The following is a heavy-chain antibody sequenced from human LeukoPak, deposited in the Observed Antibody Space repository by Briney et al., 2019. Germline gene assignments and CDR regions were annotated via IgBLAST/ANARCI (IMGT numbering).Heavy chain of an antibody. Sequence: GGSLRLSCAASGFTFSSYAMSWVRQAPGKGLEWVSAISGSGGSTYYADSVKDRFTISRDNSKNTLYLQMNSLRAEDTAVYYCAKSYAVVPAAEVDIWGQGTMVTVSS. D-gene: IGHD2-2*01. CDR3: AKSYAVVPAAEVDI. CDR1: GFTFSSYA. CDR2: ISGSGGST. V-gene: IGHV3-23*01. J-gene: IGHJ3*02.